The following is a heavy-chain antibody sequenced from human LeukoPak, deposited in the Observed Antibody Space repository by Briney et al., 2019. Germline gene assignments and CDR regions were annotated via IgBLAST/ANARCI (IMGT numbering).Heavy chain of an antibody. D-gene: IGHD3-10*01. CDR2: ISSSSSYI. CDR1: GFPFSSYD. J-gene: IGHJ6*04. CDR3: ARSHPLWFGKRGMDV. Sequence: PGGSLRLSCVASGFPFSSYDMLWVRQAPGKGLEWVSSISSSSSYIYYADSVKGRFTISRDNAKNSLYLQMNSLRAEDTAVYYCARSHPLWFGKRGMDVWGKGTTVTISS. V-gene: IGHV3-21*01.